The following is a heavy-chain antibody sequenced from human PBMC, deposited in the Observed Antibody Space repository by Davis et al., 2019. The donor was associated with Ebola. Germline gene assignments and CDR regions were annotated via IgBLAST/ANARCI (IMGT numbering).Heavy chain of an antibody. CDR1: GFTFSSYG. J-gene: IGHJ4*02. D-gene: IGHD2-15*01. V-gene: IGHV3-33*01. Sequence: GESLKISCAASGFTFSSYGMHWVRQAPGKGLEWVAVIWYDGSNKYYADSVKGRFTISRDNSKNTLYLQMNSLRAEDTAVYYCARAGYCSGGSCYYFDYWGQGTLVTVSS. CDR3: ARAGYCSGGSCYYFDY. CDR2: IWYDGSNK.